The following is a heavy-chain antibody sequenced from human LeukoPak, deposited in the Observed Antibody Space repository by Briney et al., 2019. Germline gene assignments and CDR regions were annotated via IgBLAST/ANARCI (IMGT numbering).Heavy chain of an antibody. D-gene: IGHD4-11*01. J-gene: IGHJ5*02. CDR1: GFTFSSYE. V-gene: IGHV3-48*03. CDR2: ISSSGSTI. CDR3: ARMTTVGWFDP. Sequence: SGGSLRLSCAASGFTFSSYEMNWVRQAPGKGLEWVSYISSSGSTIYYADSVKGRFTISRDNAKNSLYLQMNSLRAEDTAVYYCARMTTVGWFDPWGQGTLVTASS.